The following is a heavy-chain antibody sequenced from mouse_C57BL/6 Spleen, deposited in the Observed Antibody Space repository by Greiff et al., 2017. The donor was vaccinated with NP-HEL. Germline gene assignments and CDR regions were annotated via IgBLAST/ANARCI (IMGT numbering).Heavy chain of an antibody. V-gene: IGHV1-62-2*01. CDR3: ARHEEGQLRPYYAMDY. J-gene: IGHJ4*01. CDR1: GYTFTEYT. CDR2: FYPGSGSI. D-gene: IGHD3-2*02. Sequence: VQLQQSGAELVKPGASVKLSCKASGYTFTEYTIHWVKQRSGQGLEWIGWFYPGSGSIKYNEKFKDKATLTADKSSSTVYMELSRLTSEDSAVYVCARHEEGQLRPYYAMDYWGQGTSVTVSS.